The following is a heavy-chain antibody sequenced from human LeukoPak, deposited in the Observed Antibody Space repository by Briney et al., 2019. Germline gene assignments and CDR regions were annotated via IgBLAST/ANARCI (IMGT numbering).Heavy chain of an antibody. V-gene: IGHV1-69*13. J-gene: IGHJ4*02. D-gene: IGHD5-24*01. CDR2: IIPIFGTA. CDR3: ARQSTPHGNFDY. CDR1: GGTFSSYV. Sequence: GASVKVSCKASGGTFSSYVISWVRQAPGQGLEWMGGIIPIFGTANYAQKFQGRVTITADESTSTAYMELSSLRAEDTAIYYCARQSTPHGNFDYWGQGTLVTVSS.